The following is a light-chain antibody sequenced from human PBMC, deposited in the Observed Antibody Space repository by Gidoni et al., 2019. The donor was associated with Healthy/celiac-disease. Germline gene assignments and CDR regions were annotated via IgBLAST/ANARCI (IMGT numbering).Light chain of an antibody. CDR1: KLGDKY. CDR3: QAWDSSSVV. V-gene: IGLV3-1*01. Sequence: SYDLTQPPSVSVSPGQTASITCYGDKLGDKYACWYQQKPGQSPVLVIYQDSKRPSGIPERFSGSNSGNTATLTISGTQAMDEADYYCQAWDSSSVVFGGGTKLTVL. J-gene: IGLJ2*01. CDR2: QDS.